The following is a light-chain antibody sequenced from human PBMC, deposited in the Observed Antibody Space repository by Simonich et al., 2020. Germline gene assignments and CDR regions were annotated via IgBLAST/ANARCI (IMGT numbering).Light chain of an antibody. J-gene: IGLJ3*02. CDR2: LNSDGSH. Sequence: QLVLTQSPSASASLGASVKLTCTLSSGHSSYAIAWHQQQPEKRPRYLMKLNSDGSHSKGDGIPDRFSGSSSGAERYLTISSLQSEDEADYYCQTWGTGINWVFGGGTKLTVL. CDR3: QTWGTGINWV. V-gene: IGLV4-69*01. CDR1: SGHSSYA.